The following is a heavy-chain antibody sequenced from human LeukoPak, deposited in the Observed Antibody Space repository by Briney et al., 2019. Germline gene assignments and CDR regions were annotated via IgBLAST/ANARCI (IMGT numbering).Heavy chain of an antibody. CDR2: ISSSSSYI. D-gene: IGHD3-22*01. Sequence: GGSLRLSCVASGFTFRSYWMNWVRQAPGKGLEWVSSISSSSSYIYYADSVKGRFTISRDDAKNSLYLQMNSLRAEDTAVYYCARVVYYDSSGYNYWGQRTLVTVSS. CDR3: ARVVYYDSSGYNY. V-gene: IGHV3-21*01. CDR1: GFTFRSYW. J-gene: IGHJ4*02.